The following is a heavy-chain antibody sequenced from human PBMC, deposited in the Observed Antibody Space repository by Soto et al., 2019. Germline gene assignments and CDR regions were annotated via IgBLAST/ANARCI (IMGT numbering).Heavy chain of an antibody. D-gene: IGHD6-19*01. CDR3: ARERGGWYVKSLWYMDV. V-gene: IGHV4-39*07. Sequence: PSETLSLTCTVSGGSISSGSSYWGWIRQPPGKGLEWIGEINHSGNTYYNPSLKSRVTISVDTSKNQFSPKLSSVTAADTAVYYCARERGGWYVKSLWYMDVWGKGTTVTVSS. CDR1: GGSISSGSSY. J-gene: IGHJ6*03. CDR2: INHSGNT.